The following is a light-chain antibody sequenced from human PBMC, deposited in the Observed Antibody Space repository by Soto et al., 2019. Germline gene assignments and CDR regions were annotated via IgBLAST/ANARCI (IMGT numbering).Light chain of an antibody. CDR2: GAS. J-gene: IGKJ4*01. V-gene: IGKV3-20*01. CDR1: QSVSSNY. CDR3: QQYDSSPLT. Sequence: EIVLTQSPGTLSLSPGERATLSCRASQSVSSNYLAWYQQKPGQAPRLLIYGASSRATGIPDRFSGSGSGTDSTLTTSRLEPEDFAVYHCQQYDSSPLTFGGGTKVEIK.